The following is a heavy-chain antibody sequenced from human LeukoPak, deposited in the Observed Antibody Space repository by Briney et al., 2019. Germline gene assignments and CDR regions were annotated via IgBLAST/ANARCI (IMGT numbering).Heavy chain of an antibody. V-gene: IGHV3-30*18. Sequence: GGSLRLSCAASGFTLSSYGMHWVRQAPGKGLEWVAVISYDGSNKYYADSVKGRFTISRDNSKNTLYLQMNSLRAEDTAVYYCAKDRGDYGDYVFDYWGQGTLVTVSS. J-gene: IGHJ4*02. CDR3: AKDRGDYGDYVFDY. CDR2: ISYDGSNK. CDR1: GFTLSSYG. D-gene: IGHD4-17*01.